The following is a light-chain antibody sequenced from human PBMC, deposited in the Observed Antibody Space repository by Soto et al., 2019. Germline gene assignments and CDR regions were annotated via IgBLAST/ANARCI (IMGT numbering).Light chain of an antibody. J-gene: IGLJ3*02. CDR2: SDN. CDR3: AAWDDSLPGPMM. CDR1: ISNIGSNT. Sequence: QPVLTQPPSASGTPGQRVTISCSGSISNIGSNTVNWYQQLPRTAPKLLIYSDNQRPSGVPDRFSGSKFGTSASLAISGLQSEDEADYYCAAWDDSLPGPMMFGGGTKLTVL. V-gene: IGLV1-44*01.